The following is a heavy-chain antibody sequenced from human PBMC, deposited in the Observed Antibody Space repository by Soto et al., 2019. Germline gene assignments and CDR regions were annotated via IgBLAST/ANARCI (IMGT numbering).Heavy chain of an antibody. V-gene: IGHV1-69*13. CDR1: GGTFSSYA. D-gene: IGHD2-2*01. J-gene: IGHJ4*02. Sequence: SVKVSCKASGGTFSSYAISWVRQAPGQGLEWMGGIIPIFGTANYAQKFQGGVTITADESTSTAYMELSSLRSEDTAVYYCAREGFCSSTSCLGYWGQGTLVTVSS. CDR2: IIPIFGTA. CDR3: AREGFCSSTSCLGY.